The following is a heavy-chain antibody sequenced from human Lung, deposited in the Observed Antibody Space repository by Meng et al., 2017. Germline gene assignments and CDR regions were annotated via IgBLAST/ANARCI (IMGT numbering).Heavy chain of an antibody. CDR2: INPKSGDT. CDR3: AGDKDIAAADKHFRDY. V-gene: IGHV1-2*06. D-gene: IGHD6-25*01. J-gene: IGHJ4*02. CDR1: GYNFPDYY. Sequence: ASVKVSCKPSGYNFPDYYMHWVRRAPGQGLEWMGRINPKSGDTHYAQKFQARVTMTGNTSISPAYMELSGLSSDNAAMYYCAGDKDIAAADKHFRDYWGQGTLVTVSS.